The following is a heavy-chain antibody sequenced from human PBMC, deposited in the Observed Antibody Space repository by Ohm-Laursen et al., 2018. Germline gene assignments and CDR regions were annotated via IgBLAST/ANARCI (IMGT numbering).Heavy chain of an antibody. CDR3: ARGLSYDSSGYYYYFDY. Sequence: SLRLSCAASGFTFSSYGMHWVRQAPGKGLEWVAVISYDGSNKYYADSVKGRFTISRDNAKNTLYLQMNSLRAEDTAVYYCARGLSYDSSGYYYYFDYWGQGTLVTVSS. J-gene: IGHJ4*02. V-gene: IGHV3-30*03. D-gene: IGHD3-22*01. CDR2: ISYDGSNK. CDR1: GFTFSSYG.